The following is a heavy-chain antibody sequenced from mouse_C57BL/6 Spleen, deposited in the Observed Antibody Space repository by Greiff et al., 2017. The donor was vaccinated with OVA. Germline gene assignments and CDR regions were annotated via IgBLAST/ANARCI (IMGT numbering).Heavy chain of an antibody. CDR3: ARDDSSGYMAWFAY. Sequence: DVQLQESGPGLVKPSQSLSLTCSVTGYSITSGYYWNWIRQFPGNKLEWMGYISYDGSNNYNPSLKNRISITRDTSKNQFFLKLNSVTTEDTATYYCARDDSSGYMAWFAYWGQGTLVTVSA. J-gene: IGHJ3*01. CDR1: GYSITSGYY. V-gene: IGHV3-6*01. CDR2: ISYDGSN. D-gene: IGHD3-2*02.